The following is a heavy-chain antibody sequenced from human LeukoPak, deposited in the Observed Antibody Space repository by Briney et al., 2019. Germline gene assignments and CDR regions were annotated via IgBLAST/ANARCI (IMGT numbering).Heavy chain of an antibody. J-gene: IGHJ4*02. CDR2: ISSSGSTI. V-gene: IGHV3-48*04. D-gene: IGHD6-13*01. CDR1: GFTFSSYW. CDR3: ARIRAAAGTWDYFDY. Sequence: GGSLRLSCAASGFTFSSYWMNWVRQAPGKGLEWVSYISSSGSTIYYADSVKGRFTISRDNAKNSLYLQMNSLRAEDTAIYYCARIRAAAGTWDYFDYWGQGTLVTVSS.